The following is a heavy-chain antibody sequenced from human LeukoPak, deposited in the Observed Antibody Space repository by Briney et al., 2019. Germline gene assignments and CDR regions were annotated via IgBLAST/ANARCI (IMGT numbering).Heavy chain of an antibody. D-gene: IGHD3-9*01. J-gene: IGHJ6*03. CDR3: ARVNYDILTGYLRYYYYHYMDV. CDR1: GYTVTSYD. CDR2: MNPNSGNT. Sequence: GASVKLSCKASGYTVTSYDINWVRQATGQGLEWMGWMNPNSGNTGYAQKFQGRVTITRNTSISTAYMKLSSLRAEDTAVYYCARVNYDILTGYLRYYYYHYMDVWGKGTTVTVSS. V-gene: IGHV1-8*03.